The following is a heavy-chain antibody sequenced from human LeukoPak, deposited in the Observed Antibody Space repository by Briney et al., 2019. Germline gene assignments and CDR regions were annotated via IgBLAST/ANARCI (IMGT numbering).Heavy chain of an antibody. J-gene: IGHJ4*02. D-gene: IGHD2-15*01. V-gene: IGHV4-59*01. Sequence: SETLSLTCTVSGGSISSYYWSWIRQTPGKGLEWIGYIYYSGSTNYNPSLKSRVTISVDTSKNQFSLKLSSVTAADTAIYYCARGATHFDYWGQGTLVTVSS. CDR3: ARGATHFDY. CDR2: IYYSGST. CDR1: GGSISSYY.